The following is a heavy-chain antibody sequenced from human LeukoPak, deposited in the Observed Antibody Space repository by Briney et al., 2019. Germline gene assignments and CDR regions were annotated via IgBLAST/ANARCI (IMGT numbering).Heavy chain of an antibody. CDR2: IRYDGSNK. CDR1: GFTFSSYG. Sequence: GGSLRLSCAASGFTFSSYGMHWVRQAPGKGLEWVAFIRYDGSNKYYADSVKGRFTISRDNSKNTLYLQMNGLRAEDTAVYYCAKLTSYSSSWYRWFDPWGQGTLVTVSS. D-gene: IGHD6-13*01. J-gene: IGHJ5*02. V-gene: IGHV3-30*02. CDR3: AKLTSYSSSWYRWFDP.